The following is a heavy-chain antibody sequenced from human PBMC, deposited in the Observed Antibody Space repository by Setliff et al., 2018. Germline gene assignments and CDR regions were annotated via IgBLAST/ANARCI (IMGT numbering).Heavy chain of an antibody. CDR1: GGSINNYF. CDR3: ARENADYARSFDP. J-gene: IGHJ5*02. V-gene: IGHV4-4*07. CDR2: LYTSGIS. Sequence: NPSETLSLTCTVSGGSINNYFWTWIRQPAGKGLEWIGRLYTSGISNYNPSLKSRVTMSVDTSKNQFSLNLTSVTAADTAVYYCARENADYARSFDPWGQGTLVPSPQ. D-gene: IGHD3-16*01.